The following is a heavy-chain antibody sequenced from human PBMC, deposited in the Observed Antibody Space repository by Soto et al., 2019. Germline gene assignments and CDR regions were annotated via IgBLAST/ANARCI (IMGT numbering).Heavy chain of an antibody. CDR3: ARDHRGGTFEE. J-gene: IGHJ4*02. CDR1: GFTFSTYT. D-gene: IGHD3-16*01. V-gene: IGHV3-30*04. CDR2: ISYDGSNK. Sequence: QVQLVESGGGVVQPGRSLRLSCAASGFTFSTYTMHWVRRTPGKGLEWVALISYDGSNKYYADSVKGRFTISRDNSKNTLYVQMNSLRVEDTAVYHCARDHRGGTFEEWGQGTLVIVSS.